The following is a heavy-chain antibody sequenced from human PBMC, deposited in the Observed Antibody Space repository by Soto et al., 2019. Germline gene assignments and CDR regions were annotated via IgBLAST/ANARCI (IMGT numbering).Heavy chain of an antibody. Sequence: PGGSLRLSCAAYGFRFSTYWLSWIRQAPGKGLEWVANIKPDGSGKYYMDSVRGRFTISRDNTKNSLYLHMNSLRAEDTAVYYCARDFGVQELDYWGQGTLVTVSS. V-gene: IGHV3-7*01. CDR3: ARDFGVQELDY. CDR2: IKPDGSGK. J-gene: IGHJ4*02. D-gene: IGHD3-10*01. CDR1: GFRFSTYW.